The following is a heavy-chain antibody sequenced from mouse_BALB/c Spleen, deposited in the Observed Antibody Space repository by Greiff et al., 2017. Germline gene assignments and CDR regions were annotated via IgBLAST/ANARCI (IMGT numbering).Heavy chain of an antibody. CDR2: IRNKANGYTT. CDR1: GFTFTDYY. V-gene: IGHV7-3*02. D-gene: IGHD2-4*01. CDR3: AREDYDWYFDV. J-gene: IGHJ1*01. Sequence: EVQLVESGGGLVQPGGSLRLSCATSGFTFTDYYMSWVRQPPGKALEWLGFIRNKANGYTTEYSASVKGRFTISRDNSQSILYLQMNTLRAEDSATYYCAREDYDWYFDVWGAGTTVTVSS.